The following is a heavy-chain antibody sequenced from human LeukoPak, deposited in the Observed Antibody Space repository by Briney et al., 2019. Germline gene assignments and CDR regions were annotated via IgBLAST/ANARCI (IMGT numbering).Heavy chain of an antibody. CDR3: ARGDRNYDILTGYSKNWFDP. V-gene: IGHV1-2*02. CDR2: INPNNGGT. J-gene: IGHJ5*02. CDR1: GCTFTDYN. D-gene: IGHD3-9*01. Sequence: ASVKVSCKTSGCTFTDYNMHWLRQAPGQGLEWMGWINPNNGGTKYSEKFQGRVTMTRDTSISTAYMELSRLRSDDTAVYHYARGDRNYDILTGYSKNWFDPWGQGTLVTVSS.